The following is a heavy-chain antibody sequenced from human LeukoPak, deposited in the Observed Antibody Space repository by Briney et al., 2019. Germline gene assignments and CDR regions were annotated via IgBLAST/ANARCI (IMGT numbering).Heavy chain of an antibody. V-gene: IGHV3-53*01. J-gene: IGHJ6*02. CDR3: ARDSDILTGRGMDV. Sequence: GGTLRLSCAASGFTVSSNYMSWVRQAPGKGLEWVSVIYSGGSTYYPHSVKGRLTISRDNSKNTLYLQMNSLRAEDTAVYYCARDSDILTGRGMDVWGPGNTGPVSS. CDR1: GFTVSSNY. CDR2: IYSGGST. D-gene: IGHD3-9*01.